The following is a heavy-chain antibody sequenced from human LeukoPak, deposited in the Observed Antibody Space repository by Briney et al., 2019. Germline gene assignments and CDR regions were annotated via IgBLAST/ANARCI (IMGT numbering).Heavy chain of an antibody. CDR3: ARDWGRGVATISSGFDY. J-gene: IGHJ4*02. CDR1: GGSFSGYY. Sequence: SETLSLTCAVYGGSFSGYYWSWIRQPPGKGLEWIGSIYYSGSTYYNPSLKSRVTISVDTSKNQFSLKLSSVTAADTAVYYCARDWGRGVATISSGFDYWGQGTLVTVSS. D-gene: IGHD5-12*01. CDR2: IYYSGST. V-gene: IGHV4-34*01.